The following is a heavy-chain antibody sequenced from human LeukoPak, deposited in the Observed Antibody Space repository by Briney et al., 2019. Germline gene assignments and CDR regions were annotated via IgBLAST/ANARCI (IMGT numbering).Heavy chain of an antibody. J-gene: IGHJ4*02. CDR1: GFSFTGYY. Sequence: GASVKVSCKASGFSFTGYYLHRVRQAPGQGFEWMGWFNLNTGGTNYAQKFQGRVTMTRDTSISTAYVELSNLTSEDTALYYCARDLGNPSANYRDYWGQGTLVTVSS. V-gene: IGHV1-2*02. D-gene: IGHD4/OR15-4a*01. CDR3: ARDLGNPSANYRDY. CDR2: FNLNTGGT.